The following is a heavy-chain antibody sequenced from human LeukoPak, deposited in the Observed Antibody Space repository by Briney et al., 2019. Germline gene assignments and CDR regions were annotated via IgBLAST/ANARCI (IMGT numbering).Heavy chain of an antibody. J-gene: IGHJ5*02. CDR3: AKDSEMRQWLALGTTSSFDP. CDR1: GFTFSSYD. CDR2: ISGSGSST. V-gene: IGHV3-23*01. Sequence: GGSLRLSCAASGFTFSSYDMSWVRQAPGKGLEWVSAISGSGSSTYYADPEKRLFTISRDNNKHTLYLQMYSLSAEDAAVYYCAKDSEMRQWLALGTTSSFDPWGQGTLVTVSS. D-gene: IGHD6-19*01.